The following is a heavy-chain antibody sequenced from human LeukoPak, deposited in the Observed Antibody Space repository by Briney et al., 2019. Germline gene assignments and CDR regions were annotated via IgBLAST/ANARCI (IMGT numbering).Heavy chain of an antibody. Sequence: SETLSLTCTVSGASISDYYWSWIRQPPGKGLEWIGYVHYSGRINYNPSLTSRVTISVDTSKKQISLNLSSVTAADTAVYYCARGRRVSGSSSGWSYYFDYWGQGTLVTVSS. V-gene: IGHV4-59*01. CDR1: GASISDYY. CDR2: VHYSGRI. CDR3: ARGRRVSGSSSGWSYYFDY. D-gene: IGHD6-19*01. J-gene: IGHJ4*02.